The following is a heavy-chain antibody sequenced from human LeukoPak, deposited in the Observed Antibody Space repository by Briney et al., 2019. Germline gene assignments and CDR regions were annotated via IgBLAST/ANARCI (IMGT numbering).Heavy chain of an antibody. Sequence: RASVKVSCKASGYTFTSYGISWVRQAPGQGLEWMGWISAYNGNTNYAQKLQGRVTMTTDTSTSTAYMELRSLRSDDTAVYYCVRGNVDTAMVTWDYWGQGTLVTVSS. D-gene: IGHD5-18*01. J-gene: IGHJ4*02. CDR2: ISAYNGNT. CDR1: GYTFTSYG. CDR3: VRGNVDTAMVTWDY. V-gene: IGHV1-18*01.